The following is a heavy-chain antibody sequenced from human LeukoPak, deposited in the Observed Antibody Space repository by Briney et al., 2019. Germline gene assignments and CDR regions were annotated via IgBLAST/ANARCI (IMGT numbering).Heavy chain of an antibody. D-gene: IGHD4-17*01. J-gene: IGHJ6*03. V-gene: IGHV3-11*01. CDR3: ARNIHDYVLTHYYYYMDV. CDR2: ISGNGGDI. Sequence: GGSLRLSCATSGFTFGIHYMSWVRQAPGRGPEWISYISGNGGDIAYADSVKGRFTISRDSSKNTLYLQMDSLRADDTAVYYCARNIHDYVLTHYYYYMDVWGKGTTVTVSS. CDR1: GFTFGIHY.